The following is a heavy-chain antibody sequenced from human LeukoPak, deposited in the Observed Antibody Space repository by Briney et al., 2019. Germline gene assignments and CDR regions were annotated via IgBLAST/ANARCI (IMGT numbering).Heavy chain of an antibody. Sequence: GGSLRLSCAASGFTLSNYWMHWVRQAPGKGLVWVSHINTDGTTTNYADSVKGRFTISRDTAKNTLYLQMNSLRAEDTAVYYCARFGWVPPAHFDYWGQGTLVTVSS. CDR2: INTDGTTT. D-gene: IGHD3-10*01. V-gene: IGHV3-74*01. CDR3: ARFGWVPPAHFDY. CDR1: GFTLSNYW. J-gene: IGHJ4*02.